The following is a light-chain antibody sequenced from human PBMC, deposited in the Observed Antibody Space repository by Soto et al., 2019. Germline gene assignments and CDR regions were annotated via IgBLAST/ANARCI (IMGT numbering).Light chain of an antibody. CDR2: GAS. J-gene: IGKJ5*01. V-gene: IGKV3-11*01. CDR3: QQRSNWPIT. Sequence: EIVFTQSPATLSLSPGERATLSCRASQSVSTYVTSLAWYQQKPGQAPRLLIYGASSRATGIPDRFSGSGSGTDFTLTINNLDPEDFAVYYCQQRSNWPITFGQGTRLDIK. CDR1: QSVSTY.